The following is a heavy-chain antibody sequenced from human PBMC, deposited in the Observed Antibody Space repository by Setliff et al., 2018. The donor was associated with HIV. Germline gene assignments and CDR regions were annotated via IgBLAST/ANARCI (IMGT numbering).Heavy chain of an antibody. J-gene: IGHJ4*02. CDR1: GGSISSGSYF. CDR2: IYSSGIT. D-gene: IGHD2-8*01. V-gene: IGHV4-61*02. Sequence: PSETLSLTCTVSGGSISSGSYFWNWIRQPAGKGLEWIGRIYSSGITNYNPSLKSRLTISLDTSKNQFSLQVTSVTAADTAVYYCARDPYCPNMCYEDFTFDSWGQGTLVTVSS. CDR3: ARDPYCPNMCYEDFTFDS.